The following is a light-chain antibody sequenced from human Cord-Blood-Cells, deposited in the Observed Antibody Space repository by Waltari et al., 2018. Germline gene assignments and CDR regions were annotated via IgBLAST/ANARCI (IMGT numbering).Light chain of an antibody. CDR1: QRVSSY. Sequence: EIVLTQSPATLSLSPGERATLSCRASQRVSSYLAWYQQTPGQAPRLLIYDATNRATCITARFSGSGAGTDFTLTISSLEPEDFAVYYCQQRSNWPLTFGGGTKVEIK. CDR3: QQRSNWPLT. CDR2: DAT. J-gene: IGKJ4*01. V-gene: IGKV3-11*01.